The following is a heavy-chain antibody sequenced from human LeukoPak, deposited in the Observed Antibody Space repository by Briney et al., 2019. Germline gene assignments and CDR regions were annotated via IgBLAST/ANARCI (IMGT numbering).Heavy chain of an antibody. J-gene: IGHJ4*02. CDR2: IYYSGST. Sequence: ASETLSLTCTVSGGSISSYYWSWIRQPPGKGLEWIGYIYYSGSTNYNPSLKSRVTISVDTSKNQFSLKLSSVTAADTAVYYCARGSGGSSPIDYWGQGTLVTVSS. CDR3: ARGSGGSSPIDY. CDR1: GGSISSYY. V-gene: IGHV4-59*01. D-gene: IGHD6-6*01.